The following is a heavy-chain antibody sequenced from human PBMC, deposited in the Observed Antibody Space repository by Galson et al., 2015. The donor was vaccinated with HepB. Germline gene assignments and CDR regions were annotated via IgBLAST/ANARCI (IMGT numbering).Heavy chain of an antibody. CDR1: GFTVSSNY. CDR3: ARDRRYGSGSYSYGMDV. V-gene: IGHV3-66*01. CDR2: IYSGGST. J-gene: IGHJ6*02. D-gene: IGHD3-10*01. Sequence: SLRLSCAASGFTVSSNYMSWVRQAPGKGLEWVSVIYSGGSTYYADSVKGRFTISRDNSKNTLYLQMNSLRAEDTAVYYCARDRRYGSGSYSYGMDVWGQGTTVTVSS.